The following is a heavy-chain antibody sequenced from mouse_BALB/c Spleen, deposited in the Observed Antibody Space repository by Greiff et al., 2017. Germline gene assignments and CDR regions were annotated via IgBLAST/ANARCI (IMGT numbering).Heavy chain of an antibody. CDR3: ARSVPFAY. Sequence: LKQPGSELVRPGASVKLSCKASGYTFTSYWMHWVKQRPGQGLEWIGNIYPGSGSTNYDEKFKSKATLTVDTSSSTAYMQLSSLTSEDSAVYYCARSVPFAYWGQGTLVTVSA. CDR1: GYTFTSYW. V-gene: IGHV1S22*01. J-gene: IGHJ3*01. CDR2: IYPGSGST.